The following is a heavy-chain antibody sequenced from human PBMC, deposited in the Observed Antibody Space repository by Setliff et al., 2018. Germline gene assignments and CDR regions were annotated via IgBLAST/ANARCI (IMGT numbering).Heavy chain of an antibody. J-gene: IGHJ4*02. V-gene: IGHV4-39*02. D-gene: IGHD5-12*01. CDR1: GASISSSRDY. CDR2: IYYSGST. CDR3: ARESRFGYSGYDCAFDY. Sequence: PSETLSLTCTVSGASISSSRDYWGWIRQPPGKGLEWIGSIYYSGSTYYNPSLKSRVTISVDTSKNQFSLKLSSVTAADTALYYCARESRFGYSGYDCAFDYWGQGMLVTVSS.